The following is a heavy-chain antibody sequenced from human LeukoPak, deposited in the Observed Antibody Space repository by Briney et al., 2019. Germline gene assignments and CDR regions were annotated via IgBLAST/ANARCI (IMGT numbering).Heavy chain of an antibody. J-gene: IGHJ6*03. CDR3: ARAPYYAPPRAYYYYMDV. D-gene: IGHD3-3*01. V-gene: IGHV4-4*09. Sequence: SETLSLTCIVSGGSISSYYWSWLRQPPGKGLEWIGYIYTSGSTSYNPSLKSRVTISVDTSKNQLSLNLSSVTAADTAVYYCARAPYYAPPRAYYYYMDVWGKGTTVTVSS. CDR1: GGSISSYY. CDR2: IYTSGST.